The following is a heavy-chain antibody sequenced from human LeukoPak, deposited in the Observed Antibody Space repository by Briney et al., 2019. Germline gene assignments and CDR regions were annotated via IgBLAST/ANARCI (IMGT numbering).Heavy chain of an antibody. CDR2: IYYSGST. V-gene: IGHV4-39*01. CDR3: ARLGLYYYGSGDC. D-gene: IGHD3-10*01. Sequence: PSETLSLTCTVSGGSISSSSYYWGWIRQPPGKGLEWIGSIYYSGSTYYNPSLKSRVTISVDTSKNQFSLKLSSVTAADTAVYYCARLGLYYYGSGDCWGQGTLVTVSS. CDR1: GGSISSSSYY. J-gene: IGHJ4*02.